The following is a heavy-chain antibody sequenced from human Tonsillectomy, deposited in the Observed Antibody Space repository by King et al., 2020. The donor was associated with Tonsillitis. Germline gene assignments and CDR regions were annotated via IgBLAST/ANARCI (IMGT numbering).Heavy chain of an antibody. CDR2: FDPEDGET. CDR1: GYTLTELS. D-gene: IGHD6-13*01. V-gene: IGHV1-24*01. J-gene: IGHJ6*02. Sequence: QLVQSGAEVKKPGASVKVSCKVSGYTLTELSMHWVRQAPGKGLEWMGGFDPEDGETIYAQKFQGRVTMNEDTSTDTAYMELSSLRSEDPAVYYCATGLGIAAAGYGMDVWGQGTTVTVS. CDR3: ATGLGIAAAGYGMDV.